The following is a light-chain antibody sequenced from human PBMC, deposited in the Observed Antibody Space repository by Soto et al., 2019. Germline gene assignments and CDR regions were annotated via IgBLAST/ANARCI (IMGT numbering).Light chain of an antibody. CDR2: AVS. J-gene: IGLJ3*02. Sequence: QSVLTQPASVSGSPGQSITISCTGTSSDIGGYNYVSWYQQHPGKAPKLMIYAVSNRPSGVSNRFSGSKSGNTASLTISGLQAEDEADYCCSSYTSSRPHWVFGGGTKLTVL. CDR3: SSYTSSRPHWV. CDR1: SSDIGGYNY. V-gene: IGLV2-14*01.